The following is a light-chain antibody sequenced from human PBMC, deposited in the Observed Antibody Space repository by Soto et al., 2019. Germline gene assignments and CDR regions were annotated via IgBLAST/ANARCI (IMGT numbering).Light chain of an antibody. CDR2: DAS. CDR3: QHSYGTPA. Sequence: DIQMTQSPSSLSASVGDRVTITCRPSQSIDNFLNWYQQKPGKAPNLLIYDASSLETGVPSRFSGSGSGTDFTLTISSLQPEDFATYYCQHSYGTPAFGQGTRLEIK. V-gene: IGKV1-39*01. J-gene: IGKJ5*01. CDR1: QSIDNF.